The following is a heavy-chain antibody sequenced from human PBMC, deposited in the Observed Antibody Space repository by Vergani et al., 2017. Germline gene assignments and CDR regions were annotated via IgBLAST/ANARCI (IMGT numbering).Heavy chain of an antibody. CDR3: ARDRVAYSGFYYGMDV. J-gene: IGHJ6*02. CDR1: GYTFSAYY. Sequence: QVHLVQSGAEVKKPGASVKVSCQTSGYTFSAYYIHWVRQAPGQGLEWMGWVNPNSGDTNYAQKFQGRVTMTRDMAINTTYMELSRLTSDDTAVYYCARDRVAYSGFYYGMDVGGQGTTVTVSS. CDR2: VNPNSGDT. V-gene: IGHV1-2*02. D-gene: IGHD3-10*01.